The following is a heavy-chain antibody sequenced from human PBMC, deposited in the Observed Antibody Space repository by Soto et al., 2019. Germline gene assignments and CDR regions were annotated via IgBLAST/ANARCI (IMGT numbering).Heavy chain of an antibody. D-gene: IGHD4-17*01. CDR1: GFIFSNAW. CDR3: VRDAQRGGDYDY. CDR2: IKGDGSQR. J-gene: IGHJ4*02. V-gene: IGHV3-7*01. Sequence: GGSLRLSCAASGFIFSNAWINWVRQTPGKGLECVAAIKGDGSQRYYVDSVKGRFTISRDNAKNSVDLQMKSLRAEDTAVYYCVRDAQRGGDYDYWGQGTLVTVSS.